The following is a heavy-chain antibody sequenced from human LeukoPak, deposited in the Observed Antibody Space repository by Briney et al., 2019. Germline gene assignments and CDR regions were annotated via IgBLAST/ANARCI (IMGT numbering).Heavy chain of an antibody. V-gene: IGHV3-48*01. CDR1: GFTFSSYS. D-gene: IGHD3-10*01. Sequence: KPGGSLRLSCAASGFTFSSYSMNWVRQAPGKGLEWVSYISSASNTIYYADSVKGRFTVSRDNAKNSLYLQMNSLRAEDTAMYYCARDGRFGDYNWFDPWGQGTLVTVSS. CDR2: ISSASNTI. CDR3: ARDGRFGDYNWFDP. J-gene: IGHJ5*02.